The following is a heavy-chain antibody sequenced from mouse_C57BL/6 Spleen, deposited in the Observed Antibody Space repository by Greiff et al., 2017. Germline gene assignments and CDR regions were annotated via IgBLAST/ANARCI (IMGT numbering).Heavy chain of an antibody. Sequence: VQLQQSGPELVKPGASVKISCKASGYSFTDYNMNWVKQSNGKSLEWIGVINPNYGTTSYNQKFKGKATLTVDQSSSTAYMQLNSLTSEDSAVYYCARPLYYGYDDGWYFDVWGTGTTVTVSS. V-gene: IGHV1-39*01. D-gene: IGHD2-2*01. CDR3: ARPLYYGYDDGWYFDV. CDR2: INPNYGTT. J-gene: IGHJ1*03. CDR1: GYSFTDYN.